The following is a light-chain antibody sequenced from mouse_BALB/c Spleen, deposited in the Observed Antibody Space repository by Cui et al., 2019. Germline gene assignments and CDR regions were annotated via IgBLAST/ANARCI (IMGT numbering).Light chain of an antibody. CDR2: WAS. Sequence: DIVMSPSPSSLAVSAGATVTMSCESSTSLLNSRTRKNYLAWYQQKPGQAPKLLIYWASTRESGVPDRFTGSGSGTDFTLTISSVQAEDLAVYYCKQSYNLYTFGGGTKLEIK. V-gene: IGKV8-21*01. J-gene: IGKJ2*01. CDR3: KQSYNLYT. CDR1: TSLLNSRTRKNY.